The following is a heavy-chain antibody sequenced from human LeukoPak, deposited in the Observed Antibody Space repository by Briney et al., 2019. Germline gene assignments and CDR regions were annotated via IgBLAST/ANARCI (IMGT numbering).Heavy chain of an antibody. V-gene: IGHV1-18*01. CDR2: TDHSDNT. CDR1: GYTFITYR. J-gene: IGHJ3*02. D-gene: IGHD7-27*01. CDR3: ARLGRGGAFDI. Sequence: ASVRVSCKASGYTFITYRFSWVRQAPGQGLEWMGWTDHSDNTNSAQKLQGRITMTTDTSTSTAYMELRSLRSDDTAVYYCARLGRGGAFDIWGQGTLVTVSS.